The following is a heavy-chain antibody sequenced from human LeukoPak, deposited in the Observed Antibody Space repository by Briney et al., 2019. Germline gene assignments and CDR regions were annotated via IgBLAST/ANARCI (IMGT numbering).Heavy chain of an antibody. Sequence: ASVKVSCKASGYTFTGYYMHWVRQAPGQGLEWMGWINPNSGGTNYAQKFQGRVTMTRDTSISTAYMELSSLRSEDTAVYYCARINGRRRPYYYDSSGYYSDAFDIWGQGTMVTVSS. V-gene: IGHV1-2*02. CDR2: INPNSGGT. CDR3: ARINGRRRPYYYDSSGYYSDAFDI. J-gene: IGHJ3*02. CDR1: GYTFTGYY. D-gene: IGHD3-22*01.